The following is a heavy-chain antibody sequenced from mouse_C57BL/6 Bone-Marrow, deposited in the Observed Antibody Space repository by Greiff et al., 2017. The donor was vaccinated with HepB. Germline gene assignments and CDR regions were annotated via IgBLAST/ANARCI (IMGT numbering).Heavy chain of an antibody. V-gene: IGHV14-4*01. CDR2: IDPENGDT. J-gene: IGHJ3*01. Sequence: EVQLQQSGAELVRPGASVKLSCTASGFNIKDDYTHWVKQRPEQGLEWIGWIDPENGDTEYASKFQGKATITADTSSNTAYLQLSSLTSEDTAVYYCTRYYGSSWFAYWGQGTLVTVSA. D-gene: IGHD1-1*01. CDR1: GFNIKDDY. CDR3: TRYYGSSWFAY.